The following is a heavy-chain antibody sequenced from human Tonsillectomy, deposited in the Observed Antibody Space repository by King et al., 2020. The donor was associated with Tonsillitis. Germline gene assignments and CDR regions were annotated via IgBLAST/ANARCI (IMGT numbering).Heavy chain of an antibody. Sequence: QLVQSGGGVVQPGRSLRLSCAAFGFTFSSYGMHWVRQAPGKGLEWVAIISYDGSNKYSADSVKGRFTISRDNSKNTLYLQMNSLRTEDTAVYYCAKDGALGIPTLFDYWGQGTLVTVSS. V-gene: IGHV3-30*18. CDR2: ISYDGSNK. D-gene: IGHD7-27*01. CDR1: GFTFSSYG. J-gene: IGHJ4*02. CDR3: AKDGALGIPTLFDY.